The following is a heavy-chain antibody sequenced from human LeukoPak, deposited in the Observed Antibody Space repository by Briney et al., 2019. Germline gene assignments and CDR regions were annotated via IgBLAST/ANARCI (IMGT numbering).Heavy chain of an antibody. D-gene: IGHD6-19*01. Sequence: GGSLRLSCAASGFPFSRYDMHWVRHVTGKGLEWVSSIDTAGDTYYPGSVKGRFTISRENAKYSLYLQMYSLRAGDTAVYYCARLSSGSFDYWGQGTLVTVSS. V-gene: IGHV3-13*01. J-gene: IGHJ4*02. CDR2: IDTAGDT. CDR3: ARLSSGSFDY. CDR1: GFPFSRYD.